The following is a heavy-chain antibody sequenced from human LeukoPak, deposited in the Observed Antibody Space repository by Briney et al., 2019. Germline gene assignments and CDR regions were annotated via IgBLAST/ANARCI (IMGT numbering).Heavy chain of an antibody. CDR2: MNPNNGNT. CDR3: ARGFYYYGLDV. CDR1: GYTFTRYD. V-gene: IGHV1-8*01. J-gene: IGHJ6*02. Sequence: GASVKVSFKASGYTFTRYDINWVRQAPGQGLEWLGWMNPNNGNTGYAQKFQGRVTMTRSTSIDTAYMELNTLTSDDTAAYYCARGFYYYGLDVWGQGTTVTVSS.